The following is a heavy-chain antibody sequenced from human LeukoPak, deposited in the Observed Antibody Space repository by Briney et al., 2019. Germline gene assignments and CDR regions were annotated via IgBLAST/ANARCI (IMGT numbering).Heavy chain of an antibody. CDR1: GFTFSSYA. V-gene: IGHV3-23*01. D-gene: IGHD3-16*02. CDR3: ARTLYDYVWGSYRLFDY. CDR2: ISGSGGST. J-gene: IGHJ4*02. Sequence: GGSLRLSCAASGFTFSSYAMSWVRQAPGKGLEWVSAISGSGGSTYYADSVKGRFTISRDNSKNTLYLQMNSLRAEDTAVYYCARTLYDYVWGSYRLFDYWGQGTLVTVSS.